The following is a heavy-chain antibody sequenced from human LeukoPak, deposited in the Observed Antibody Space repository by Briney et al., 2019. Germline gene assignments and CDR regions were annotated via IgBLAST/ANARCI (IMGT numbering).Heavy chain of an antibody. CDR3: ATRNFGDYGAFDI. CDR1: GYTLSGLA. D-gene: IGHD4-17*01. CDR2: LDPEDGEA. Sequence: VASVKVSCKVSGYTLSGLAMHWVRQAPGKGLEWMGGLDPEDGEAIYAQPLQGRVTMTEDTSSDTAYMVLSSLRSEDTAVYYCATRNFGDYGAFDIWGQGTMVTVSS. V-gene: IGHV1-24*01. J-gene: IGHJ3*02.